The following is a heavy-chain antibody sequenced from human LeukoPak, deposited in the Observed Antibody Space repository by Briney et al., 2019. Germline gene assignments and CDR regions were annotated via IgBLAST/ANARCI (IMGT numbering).Heavy chain of an antibody. CDR2: ISSISSYP. J-gene: IGHJ4*02. D-gene: IGHD6-19*01. CDR1: GFTLSDYY. CDR3: ARGGIAVAGQPSDY. Sequence: GGSLRLSCAASGFTLSDYYMSWIRQAPGKGLGWVSYISSISSYPNYADSVKGRFTISRDNAKNSLYLQMNSLRAEDTAVYYCARGGIAVAGQPSDYWGQGTLVTVSA. V-gene: IGHV3-11*06.